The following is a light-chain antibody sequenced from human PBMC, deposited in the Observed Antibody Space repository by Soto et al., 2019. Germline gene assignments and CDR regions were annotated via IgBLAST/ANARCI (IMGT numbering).Light chain of an antibody. J-gene: IGKJ1*01. V-gene: IGKV1-5*03. CDR1: QSISDS. Sequence: DIQRTQSPSTLSASVGDRVTITCRASQSISDSLAWYQQKPGKAPKLLIYEASNLKSGVPSRFSGSGSGTEYTLTISRLQPDDFASYYCQQYNGYWTFGQGTKVDIK. CDR3: QQYNGYWT. CDR2: EAS.